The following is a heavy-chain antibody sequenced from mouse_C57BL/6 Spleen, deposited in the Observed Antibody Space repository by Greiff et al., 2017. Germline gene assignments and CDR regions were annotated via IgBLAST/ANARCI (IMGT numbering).Heavy chain of an antibody. CDR3: ARSGYYGSSYGVYYAMDY. V-gene: IGHV1-75*01. D-gene: IGHD1-1*01. CDR2: IFPGSGST. CDR1: GYTFTDYY. Sequence: VKLQQSGPELVKPGASVKISCKASGYTFTDYYINWVQQRPGQGLEWIGWIFPGSGSTYYNEKFKGKATLTVDKSSSTAYMLLSSLTSEDSAVYFCARSGYYGSSYGVYYAMDYWGQGTSVTVSS. J-gene: IGHJ4*01.